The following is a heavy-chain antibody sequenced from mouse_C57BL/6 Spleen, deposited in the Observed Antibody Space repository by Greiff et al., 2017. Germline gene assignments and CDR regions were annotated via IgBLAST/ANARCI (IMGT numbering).Heavy chain of an antibody. CDR3: ARDIYDGSRRYFDV. CDR2: INPNNGGT. V-gene: IGHV1-22*01. CDR1: GYTFTDYN. D-gene: IGHD2-3*01. J-gene: IGHJ1*03. Sequence: EVKLVESGPELVKPGASVKMSCKASGYTFTDYNMHWVKQSHGKSLEWIGYINPNNGGTSYNQKFKGKATLTVNKSSSTAYMELRSLTSEDSAVYYCARDIYDGSRRYFDVWGTGTTVTVSS.